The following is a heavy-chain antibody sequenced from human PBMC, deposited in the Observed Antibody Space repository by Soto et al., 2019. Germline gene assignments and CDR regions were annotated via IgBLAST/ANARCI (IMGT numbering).Heavy chain of an antibody. J-gene: IGHJ6*02. CDR3: ARDKVIAARRVGPRLGMDV. D-gene: IGHD6-6*01. CDR1: GGTFSSYA. Sequence: QVQLVQSGAEVKKPGSSVKVSCKASGGTFSSYAISWVRQAPGQGLEWMGGIIPIFGTANYAQKFQGRVTITADEATSTAYMDLSSLRSEDTAVYYCARDKVIAARRVGPRLGMDVWGQGTTVTVSS. CDR2: IIPIFGTA. V-gene: IGHV1-69*01.